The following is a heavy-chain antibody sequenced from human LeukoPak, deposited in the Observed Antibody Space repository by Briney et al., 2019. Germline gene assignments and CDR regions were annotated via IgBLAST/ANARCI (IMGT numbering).Heavy chain of an antibody. CDR1: GFTFDDYA. Sequence: GGSLRLSCAASGFTFDDYAMHWVRQAPGKGLEWVSGISWNSGSIGYADSVKGRFTISRDNAKNSLYLQMNSPRAEDMALYYCAKGYYDIPYAFDIWGQGAMVTVSS. D-gene: IGHD3-22*01. J-gene: IGHJ3*02. CDR2: ISWNSGSI. CDR3: AKGYYDIPYAFDI. V-gene: IGHV3-9*03.